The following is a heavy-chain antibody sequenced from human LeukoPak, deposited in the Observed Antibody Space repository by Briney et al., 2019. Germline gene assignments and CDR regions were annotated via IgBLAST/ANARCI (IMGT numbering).Heavy chain of an antibody. V-gene: IGHV4-61*01. CDR1: GGSVSSGSYY. Sequence: SETLSLTCTVSGGSVSSGSYYWSWIRQPPGKGLEWIGYIYYSGSTNYNPSLKSRVTISVDTSKNQFSLKLSSVTAADTAVYYCARESRTGDAFDIWGQGTIVTVSS. CDR3: ARESRTGDAFDI. CDR2: IYYSGST. J-gene: IGHJ3*02.